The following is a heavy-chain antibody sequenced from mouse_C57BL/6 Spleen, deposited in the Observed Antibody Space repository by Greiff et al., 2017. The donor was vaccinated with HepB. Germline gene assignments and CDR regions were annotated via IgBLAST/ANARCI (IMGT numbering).Heavy chain of an antibody. V-gene: IGHV5-17*01. J-gene: IGHJ3*01. D-gene: IGHD2-1*01. CDR2: ISSGSSTI. Sequence: EVQLVESGGGLVKPGGSLKLSCAASGFTFSDYGMHWVRQAPEKGLEWVAYISSGSSTIYYADTVKGRFTISRDNAKNTLFLQMTSLRSEDTAMYYCARPIYYGPFAYWGQGTLVTVSA. CDR3: ARPIYYGPFAY. CDR1: GFTFSDYG.